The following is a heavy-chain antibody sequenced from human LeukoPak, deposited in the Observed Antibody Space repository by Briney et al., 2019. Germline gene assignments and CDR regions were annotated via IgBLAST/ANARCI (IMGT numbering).Heavy chain of an antibody. Sequence: GGSLRLSCAASGFTFDDYAMHWVRQAPGKGLEWVSGISWNSGSIGYADSVKGRFSISRDNAKNSLDLQMNSLRAEDTALYYCAKEGGSGSYYNNFDYWGQGTLVTVSS. J-gene: IGHJ4*02. CDR2: ISWNSGSI. D-gene: IGHD3-10*01. CDR1: GFTFDDYA. V-gene: IGHV3-9*01. CDR3: AKEGGSGSYYNNFDY.